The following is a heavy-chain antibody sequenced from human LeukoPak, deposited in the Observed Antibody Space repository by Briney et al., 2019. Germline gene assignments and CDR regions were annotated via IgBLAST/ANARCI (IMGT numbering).Heavy chain of an antibody. V-gene: IGHV3-11*01. CDR2: ISSSGSTI. CDR3: ARDFSYYYDSSGYYYDYAFDI. D-gene: IGHD3-22*01. CDR1: GFMFSDYY. Sequence: GGSLRLSCAALGFMFSDYYISWIRQAPGKGLEWVSYISSSGSTISYADSVKGRFTISRDNAKNSLYLQMNSLRAEDTAVYYCARDFSYYYDSSGYYYDYAFDIWGQGTMVTVSS. J-gene: IGHJ3*02.